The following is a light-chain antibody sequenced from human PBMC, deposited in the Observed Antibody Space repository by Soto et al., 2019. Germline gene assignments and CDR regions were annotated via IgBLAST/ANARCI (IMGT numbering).Light chain of an antibody. CDR2: GAS. CDR1: QSISKN. V-gene: IGKV3-15*01. J-gene: IGKJ4*01. Sequence: EIVMTQSPATLSVAQGERATLSCRASQSISKNLAWYQQKPGQAPSLLIFGASTKATGIPARFSGSGSATEFTLTISSLQSEDCAEYYCQKHDNWPLTFGGATKVEIK. CDR3: QKHDNWPLT.